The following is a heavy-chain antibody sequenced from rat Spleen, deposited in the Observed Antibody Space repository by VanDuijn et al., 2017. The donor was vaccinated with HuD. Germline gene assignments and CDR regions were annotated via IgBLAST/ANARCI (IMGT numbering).Heavy chain of an antibody. CDR3: ASLGADY. J-gene: IGHJ2*01. CDR1: GFTFSNQD. Sequence: EVQLVESGGGLVQPGRSLKLSCTASGFTFSNQDMHWIRQAPTKGLEWVASIRPSGDPTYYRDSVKGRFTISRENAQGILYLQMDSLRSEDTATYYCASLGADYWGQGVMVTVSS. D-gene: IGHD5-1*01. V-gene: IGHV5-19*01. CDR2: IRPSGDPT.